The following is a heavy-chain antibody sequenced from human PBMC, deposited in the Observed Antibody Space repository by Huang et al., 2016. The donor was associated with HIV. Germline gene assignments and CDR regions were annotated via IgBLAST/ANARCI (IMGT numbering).Heavy chain of an antibody. Sequence: QVQLVQSASELKMPGASVKISCKTSGYTFRRSAMNWVRKAPGQGLGWKGWTNTKTGNPTYAPGLAGRFVFSLDTSVNTAYLQISTLKAEDTAVYYCVRDASAYYPLYYFDFWGQGTLVTVSS. CDR1: GYTFRRSA. CDR2: TNTKTGNP. CDR3: VRDASAYYPLYYFDF. D-gene: IGHD3-3*01. J-gene: IGHJ4*02. V-gene: IGHV7-4-1*02.